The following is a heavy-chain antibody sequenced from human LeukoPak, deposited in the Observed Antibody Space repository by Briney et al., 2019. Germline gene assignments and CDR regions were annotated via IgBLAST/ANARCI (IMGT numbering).Heavy chain of an antibody. Sequence: GGSLRLSCAASGFIFSTYAMSWVRQAPGKGLEWVSGISGSGDSTYYADSVKGRFTISRDNSKNTLYLQMSSLRAEDTAVYYCAKGYPTSLDYWGQGTLVTVSS. CDR2: ISGSGDST. CDR1: GFIFSTYA. V-gene: IGHV3-23*01. CDR3: AKGYPTSLDY. J-gene: IGHJ4*02. D-gene: IGHD1-26*01.